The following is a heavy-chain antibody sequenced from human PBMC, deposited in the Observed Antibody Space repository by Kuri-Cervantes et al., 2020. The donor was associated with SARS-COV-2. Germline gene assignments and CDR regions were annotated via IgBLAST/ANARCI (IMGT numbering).Heavy chain of an antibody. V-gene: IGHV3-74*01. CDR2: VNSDGTR. D-gene: IGHD2-15*01. Sequence: GGSLRLSCAASGIAFSGYCIHWVRQAPGKGLVWISRVNSDGTRADSVKGRFTISRDNSKNTLYLQMNSLRAEDTAVYYCAKDIKEGSDYWGQGTPVTVSS. CDR3: AKDIKEGSDY. J-gene: IGHJ4*02. CDR1: GIAFSGYC.